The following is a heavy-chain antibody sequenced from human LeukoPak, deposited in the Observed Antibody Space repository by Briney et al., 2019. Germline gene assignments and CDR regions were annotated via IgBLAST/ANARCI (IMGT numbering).Heavy chain of an antibody. CDR2: IYPTGST. Sequence: PSETLSLTCTVSGGSISSGYYWGWIRQPPGKGLEWIRNIYPTGSTYYNPSLKSRVTISVDTSKNQFSLKVSSVSAADTAVYYCARAYSSSWYWNWFDPWGQGTLVTVSS. CDR1: GGSISSGYY. V-gene: IGHV4-38-2*02. CDR3: ARAYSSSWYWNWFDP. J-gene: IGHJ5*02. D-gene: IGHD6-13*01.